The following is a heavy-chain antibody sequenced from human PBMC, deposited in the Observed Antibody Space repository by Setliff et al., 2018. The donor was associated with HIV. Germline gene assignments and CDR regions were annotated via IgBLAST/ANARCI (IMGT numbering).Heavy chain of an antibody. CDR1: GGSISSHY. V-gene: IGHV4-59*11. Sequence: PSETLSLTCTVSGGSISSHYWSWIRQPPGKGLEWIGYIYYSGSTNYNPSLKSRVTISVDTSKNQLSLKLSSVTAADTAVYYCARGFGSSWGGNYYYYYMDVWGKGTTVTVSS. CDR2: IYYSGST. CDR3: ARGFGSSWGGNYYYYYMDV. D-gene: IGHD6-13*01. J-gene: IGHJ6*03.